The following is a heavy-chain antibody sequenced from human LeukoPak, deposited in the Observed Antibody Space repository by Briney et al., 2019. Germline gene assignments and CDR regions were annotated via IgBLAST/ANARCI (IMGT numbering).Heavy chain of an antibody. Sequence: PGGSLRLSCAASGFTFSSYEMNRVRQAPGKGLEWVSYISSSGSTIYYADSVKGRFTISRDNAKNSLYLQMNSLRAEDTAVYYCAELGITMIGGVWGKGTTATISS. D-gene: IGHD3-10*02. CDR3: AELGITMIGGV. J-gene: IGHJ6*04. CDR1: GFTFSSYE. V-gene: IGHV3-48*03. CDR2: ISSSGSTI.